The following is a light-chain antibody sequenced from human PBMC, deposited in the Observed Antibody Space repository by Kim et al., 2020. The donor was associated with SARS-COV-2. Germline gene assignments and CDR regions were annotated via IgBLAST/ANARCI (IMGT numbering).Light chain of an antibody. J-gene: IGLJ1*01. Sequence: TLPCGSSTGAVTSGHYPYWSQQKPGHAPRTLIYNTSNKHSWTPARFSGSLVGGKATLTFSGAQPEDEAEYYCLLSYSRAGPYVFGTGTKVTVL. V-gene: IGLV7-46*01. CDR3: LLSYSRAGPYV. CDR1: TGAVTSGHY. CDR2: NTS.